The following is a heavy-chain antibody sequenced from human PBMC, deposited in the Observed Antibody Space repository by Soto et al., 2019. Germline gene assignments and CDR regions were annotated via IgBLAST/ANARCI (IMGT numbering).Heavy chain of an antibody. V-gene: IGHV4-4*02. CDR3: AREGFDYYYGMDV. Sequence: SETLSLTCAVSGGSISSSNWWSWVRQPPGKGLEWIGEIYHSGSTNYNPSLKSRVTISVDKSKNQFSLKLSSVTAADTAVYYCAREGFDYYYGMDVWGQGTTVTVSS. CDR1: GGSISSSNW. J-gene: IGHJ6*02. CDR2: IYHSGST.